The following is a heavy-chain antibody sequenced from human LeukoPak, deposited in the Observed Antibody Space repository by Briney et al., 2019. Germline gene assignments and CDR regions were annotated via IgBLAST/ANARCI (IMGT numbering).Heavy chain of an antibody. D-gene: IGHD5-18*01. CDR2: IYNSGTA. Sequence: SGTLSLTCAVSGDSISNSHWWSWVRQAPGKGLEWIATIYNSGTAYYNPSLKSRVTISVDTSKNQFSLKLSSVTASDTAVYYCARHYDVDTTMLYFYYLDYWGQGTLVTVSS. CDR3: ARHYDVDTTMLYFYYLDY. V-gene: IGHV4-4*02. CDR1: GDSISNSHW. J-gene: IGHJ4*02.